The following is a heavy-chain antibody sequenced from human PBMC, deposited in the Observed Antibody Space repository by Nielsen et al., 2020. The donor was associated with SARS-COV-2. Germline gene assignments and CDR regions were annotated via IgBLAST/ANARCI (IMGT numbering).Heavy chain of an antibody. D-gene: IGHD3-22*01. CDR3: ARGGYYDSSGYYSRGIDI. CDR1: GYSFTSYY. V-gene: IGHV1-46*01. J-gene: IGHJ3*02. CDR2: INPTGGDT. Sequence: ASVKVSCKASGYSFTSYYVHWVRQASGQGLEWMGIINPTGGDTGYAQKFQGRVTMTRDTSTSIVYMELSSLRSEDTAVYYCARGGYYDSSGYYSRGIDIWGQGTMVTVSS.